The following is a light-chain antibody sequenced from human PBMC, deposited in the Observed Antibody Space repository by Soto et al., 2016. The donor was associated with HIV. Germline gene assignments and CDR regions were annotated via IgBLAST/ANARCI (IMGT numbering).Light chain of an antibody. Sequence: SYDLTQPPSVSVSPGQTASITCSGDKLGNKYACWYQQRPGQSPVLVIYQDNKRPSGIPERFSGPNSGNTATLTISGTQAMDEADYFCQAWDTGTAVFGGGTKLTVL. CDR3: QAWDTGTAV. J-gene: IGLJ2*01. V-gene: IGLV3-1*01. CDR1: KLGNKY. CDR2: QDN.